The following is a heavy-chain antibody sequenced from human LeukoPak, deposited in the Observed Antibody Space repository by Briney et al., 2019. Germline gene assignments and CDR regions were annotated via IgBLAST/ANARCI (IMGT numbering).Heavy chain of an antibody. CDR2: INHSGST. Sequence: PSETLSLTCAVYGGSFSGYYWSWVRQPPGKGLEWVGEINHSGSTNYNPSLKSRVTISVDTSKNQFSLKMSSVTAADTAVYYCARRGSGSFRSSETDRYFQHWGQGTLVTVSS. D-gene: IGHD3-22*01. V-gene: IGHV4-34*01. CDR1: GGSFSGYY. CDR3: ARRGSGSFRSSETDRYFQH. J-gene: IGHJ1*01.